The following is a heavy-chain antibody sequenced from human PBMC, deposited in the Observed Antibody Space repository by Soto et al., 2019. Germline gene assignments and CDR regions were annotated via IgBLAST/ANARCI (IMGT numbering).Heavy chain of an antibody. CDR2: INAGNGNT. V-gene: IGHV1-3*01. J-gene: IGHJ4*02. Sequence: ASVKVSCKASGYTFTTYAIHWVRQAPGQRLEWMGWINAGNGNTKYSQRFQGRVTITRDTSASTASMELNSLRSEDTAVYYCARDPDQAEAGTHFDHWGRGTLVTVSS. D-gene: IGHD6-13*01. CDR1: GYTFTTYA. CDR3: ARDPDQAEAGTHFDH.